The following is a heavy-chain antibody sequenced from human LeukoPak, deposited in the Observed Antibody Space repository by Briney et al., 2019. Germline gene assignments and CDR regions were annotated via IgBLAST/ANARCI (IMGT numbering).Heavy chain of an antibody. J-gene: IGHJ4*02. Sequence: GGSLRLSCAASGFTFSNYWMTWVRQAPGKGLEWVAHINQDGSEKHYMDSAKARFTLSRDNAKNSLSLQLNSLRDEDTAVYYCVRDGGESGHDLLDYWGQGTLVTVSS. V-gene: IGHV3-7*01. D-gene: IGHD5-12*01. CDR1: GFTFSNYW. CDR2: INQDGSEK. CDR3: VRDGGESGHDLLDY.